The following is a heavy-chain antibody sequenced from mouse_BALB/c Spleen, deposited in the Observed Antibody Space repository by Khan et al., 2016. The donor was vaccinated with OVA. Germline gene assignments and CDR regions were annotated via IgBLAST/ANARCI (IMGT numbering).Heavy chain of an antibody. CDR1: GYTFTDYY. D-gene: IGHD1-1*01. Sequence: QMQLEESGAELARPGASVKLSCTASGYTFTDYYTNWLKQRTAQGLEWIGEISPGSGDTYYNERFKGQATLTADKSSRTSYMQLSSLTSDAAAVYCCTRRNCICYTFAYWGQGTMVTVSA. CDR3: TRRNCICYTFAY. V-gene: IGHV1-77*01. CDR2: ISPGSGDT. J-gene: IGHJ3*01.